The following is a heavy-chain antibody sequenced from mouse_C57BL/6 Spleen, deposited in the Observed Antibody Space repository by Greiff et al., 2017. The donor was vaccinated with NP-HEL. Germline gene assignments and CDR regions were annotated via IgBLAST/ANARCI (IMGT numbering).Heavy chain of an antibody. J-gene: IGHJ2*01. D-gene: IGHD1-1*01. CDR1: GYTFTSYW. CDR3: AKEGYYGSSFFDY. Sequence: QVQLQQPGAELVKPGASVKVSCKASGYTFTSYWMHWVKQRPGQGLEWIVRIHPSDSDTNYNQKFKGKATLTVDKSSSTAYMQLSSLTSEDSAVYYCAKEGYYGSSFFDYWGQGTTLTVSS. CDR2: IHPSDSDT. V-gene: IGHV1-74*01.